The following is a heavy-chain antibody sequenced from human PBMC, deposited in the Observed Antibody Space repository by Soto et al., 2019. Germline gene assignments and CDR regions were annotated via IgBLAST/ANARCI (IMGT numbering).Heavy chain of an antibody. D-gene: IGHD3-22*01. CDR2: IYSSGNT. J-gene: IGHJ1*01. CDR1: GFTVSNNY. Sequence: PGGSLRLSCAASGFTVSNNYMTWVRQAPGKGLEWVSFIYSSGNTYYADSVKGRFTISRDNSKNTLYLQMNSLRAGDTAVYYCARPMIVVVISLFYHWGQGTLVTVSS. V-gene: IGHV3-53*01. CDR3: ARPMIVVVISLFYH.